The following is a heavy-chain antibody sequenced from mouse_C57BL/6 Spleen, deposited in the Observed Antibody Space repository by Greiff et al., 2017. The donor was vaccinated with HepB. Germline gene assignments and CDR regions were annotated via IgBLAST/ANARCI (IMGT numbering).Heavy chain of an antibody. CDR2: ISGGGGNT. CDR3: ARHHYGIPPWFAY. V-gene: IGHV5-9*01. CDR1: GFTFSSYT. J-gene: IGHJ3*01. D-gene: IGHD1-1*01. Sequence: EVKVVESGGGLVKPGGSLKLSCAASGFTFSSYTMSWVRQTPEKRLEWVATISGGGGNTYYPDSVKGRFTISRDNAKNTLYLQMSSLRSEDTALYYCARHHYGIPPWFAYWGQGTLVTVSA.